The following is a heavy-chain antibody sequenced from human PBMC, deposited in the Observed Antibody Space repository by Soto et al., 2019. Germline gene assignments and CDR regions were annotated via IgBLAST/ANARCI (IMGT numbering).Heavy chain of an antibody. CDR2: IIPIFGTA. CDR3: ARGAVVLMVYAGAFDI. V-gene: IGHV1-69*06. D-gene: IGHD2-8*01. J-gene: IGHJ3*02. CDR1: GGTFSSYA. Sequence: AVKVSCKASGGTFSSYAISWVRQAPGQGLEWMGGIIPIFGTANYEQKFQGRVTITADKSTSTAYMELSSLRSEDTAVYYCARGAVVLMVYAGAFDIWGQGTMVTVSS.